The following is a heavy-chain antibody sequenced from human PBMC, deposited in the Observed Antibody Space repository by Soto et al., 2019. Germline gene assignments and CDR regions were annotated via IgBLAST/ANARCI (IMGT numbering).Heavy chain of an antibody. Sequence: EVQLVESGGGLVQPGGSLRLSCAASGFTVSSNFMSWVGQAPGKGLEGVSVIYSGGTTYYADSVKGRFTISRHNSKNTLYLQMNSLRAEDTAVYYCARGAGYSSGWYDYWGLGTLVTVSS. CDR3: ARGAGYSSGWYDY. CDR2: IYSGGTT. J-gene: IGHJ4*02. CDR1: GFTVSSNF. D-gene: IGHD6-19*01. V-gene: IGHV3-53*04.